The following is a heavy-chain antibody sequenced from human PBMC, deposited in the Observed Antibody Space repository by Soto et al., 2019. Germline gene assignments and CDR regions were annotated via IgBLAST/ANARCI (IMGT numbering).Heavy chain of an antibody. J-gene: IGHJ4*02. CDR1: GFTFSSYA. CDR3: AKVMILYDFWSGPDFDY. D-gene: IGHD3-3*01. CDR2: ISGSGGST. Sequence: GGSLRLSCAASGFTFSSYAMSWVRQAPGKGLEWVSAISGSGGSTYYADAVKGRFTISRDNYKNTLYLQMNSLRAEDTAVYYCAKVMILYDFWSGPDFDYWGQGTLVTVSS. V-gene: IGHV3-23*01.